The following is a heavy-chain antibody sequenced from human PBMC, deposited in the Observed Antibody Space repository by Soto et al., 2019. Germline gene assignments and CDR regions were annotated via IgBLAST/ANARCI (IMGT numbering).Heavy chain of an antibody. J-gene: IGHJ4*02. CDR2: INPKSGAT. Sequence: ASVKVSCKASEYTFTGYYMHWVRQAPGQGLAWMGWINPKSGATNYAQKFHGRVTMARDTSISTAYMELSSLRSDDTAVYYCARGGSFPSRHWDYWGQGTLVTVSS. CDR1: EYTFTGYY. CDR3: ARGGSFPSRHWDY. D-gene: IGHD1-26*01. V-gene: IGHV1-2*02.